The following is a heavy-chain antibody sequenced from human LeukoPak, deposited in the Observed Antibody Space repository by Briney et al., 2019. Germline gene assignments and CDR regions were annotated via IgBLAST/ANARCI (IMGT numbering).Heavy chain of an antibody. CDR2: ISGSGGST. CDR1: GFTFSSYA. D-gene: IGHD3-9*01. V-gene: IGHV3-23*01. Sequence: GGSLRLSYAASGFTFSSYAMSWVRQAPGEGLEWVSAISGSGGSTYYADSVKGRFTISGDNSKNTLYLQMNSLRAEDTAVYYCARGGDFDRARWFDPWGRGILVTVSS. CDR3: ARGGDFDRARWFDP. J-gene: IGHJ5*02.